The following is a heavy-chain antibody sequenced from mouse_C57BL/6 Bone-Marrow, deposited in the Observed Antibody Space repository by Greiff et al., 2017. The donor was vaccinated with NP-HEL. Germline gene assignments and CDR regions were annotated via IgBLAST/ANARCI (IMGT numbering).Heavy chain of an antibody. CDR1: GYAFSSSW. D-gene: IGHD2-3*01. CDR2: IYPGDGDT. V-gene: IGHV1-82*01. CDR3: ARLKSYDYIDY. J-gene: IGHJ2*01. Sequence: VKLMESGPELVKPGASVKISCKASGYAFSSSWMNWVKQRPGKGLEWIGRIYPGDGDTNYNGKFKGKATLTADKSSSTAYMQLSSLTSEDSAVYFCARLKSYDYIDYWGQGTTLTVSS.